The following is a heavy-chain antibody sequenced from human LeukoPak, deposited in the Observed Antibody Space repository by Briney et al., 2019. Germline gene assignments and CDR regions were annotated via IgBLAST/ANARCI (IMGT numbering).Heavy chain of an antibody. D-gene: IGHD5-18*01. CDR1: GNSITSDF. CDR3: ARTTYSYGYPYYYYMDV. CDR2: IYYSGST. Sequence: SSETLSLTCIVSGNSITSDFWSWIRQSPGKGLEWIGYIYYSGSTNYNPSLKSRVTISVDTSKNQFSLKLSSVTAADTAVYYCARTTYSYGYPYYYYMDVWGKGTTVTVSS. V-gene: IGHV4-59*01. J-gene: IGHJ6*03.